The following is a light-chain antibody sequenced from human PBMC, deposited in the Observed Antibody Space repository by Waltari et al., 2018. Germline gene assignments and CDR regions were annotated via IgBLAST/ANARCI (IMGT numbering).Light chain of an antibody. Sequence: DVQLTQSPSALSASVGDRVTITCRASQNIITWLAWYQQKPGKAPNLLVYNASSLESGVPSRFSGSGSGTEFTLTISSLQPDDFATYYCHQNNTYPCTFGQGTKLEIK. J-gene: IGKJ2*02. CDR2: NAS. CDR1: QNIITW. CDR3: HQNNTYPCT. V-gene: IGKV1-5*01.